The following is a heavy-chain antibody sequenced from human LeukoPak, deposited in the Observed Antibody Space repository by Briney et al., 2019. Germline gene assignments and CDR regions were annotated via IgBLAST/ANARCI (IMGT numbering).Heavy chain of an antibody. CDR1: GFTFSSYS. CDR2: ISSSSSYI. Sequence: GGSLRLSCAASGFTFSSYSMNWVRQAPGKGLEWVSSISSSSSYIYYADSVKGRFTISRDNSKNTLYLQMNSLRAEDTAVYYCARPADPYYYYYYMDVWGKGTTVTVSS. D-gene: IGHD2-2*01. V-gene: IGHV3-21*04. J-gene: IGHJ6*03. CDR3: ARPADPYYYYYYMDV.